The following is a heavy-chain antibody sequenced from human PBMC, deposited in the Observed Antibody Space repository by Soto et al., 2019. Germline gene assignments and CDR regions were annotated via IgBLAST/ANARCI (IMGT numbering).Heavy chain of an antibody. CDR3: ARVTGTTSYYAFDI. Sequence: SETLSLTCAVSGGSISSGGYSWSWIRQPPGKGLEWIGYIYHSGSTYYNPSLKSRVTISVDRSKNQFSLKLSSVTAADTAVYYCARVTGTTSYYAFDIWGQGTMVTVSS. CDR2: IYHSGST. D-gene: IGHD1-7*01. V-gene: IGHV4-30-2*01. J-gene: IGHJ3*02. CDR1: GGSISSGGYS.